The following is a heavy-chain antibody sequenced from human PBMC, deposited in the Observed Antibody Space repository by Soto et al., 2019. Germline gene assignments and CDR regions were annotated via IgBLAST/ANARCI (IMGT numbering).Heavy chain of an antibody. J-gene: IGHJ6*02. D-gene: IGHD3-22*01. CDR2: ISSSGSTI. CDR1: GFTFSSYE. V-gene: IGHV3-48*03. Sequence: PGGSLRLSCAASGFTFSSYEMNWVRQAPGKGLEWVSYISSSGSTIYYADSVKGRFTISRDNAKNSLCLQMNSLRAEDTAVYYCARDYYDSKNYYYGMDVWGQGTTVTVSS. CDR3: ARDYYDSKNYYYGMDV.